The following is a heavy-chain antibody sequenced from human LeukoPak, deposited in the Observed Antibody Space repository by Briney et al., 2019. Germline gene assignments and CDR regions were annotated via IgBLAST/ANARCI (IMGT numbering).Heavy chain of an antibody. V-gene: IGHV3-23*01. Sequence: GESLRLSCEASGFTFSSYAMSWVRQAPGKGLEWVSAISGSGGSTYYADSVKGRFTISRDNSKNTLYLQMNSLRAEDTAVYYCARTPRYCSGTSCYAGYFDYWGQGTLVTVSS. CDR2: ISGSGGST. CDR3: ARTPRYCSGTSCYAGYFDY. CDR1: GFTFSSYA. J-gene: IGHJ4*02. D-gene: IGHD2-2*01.